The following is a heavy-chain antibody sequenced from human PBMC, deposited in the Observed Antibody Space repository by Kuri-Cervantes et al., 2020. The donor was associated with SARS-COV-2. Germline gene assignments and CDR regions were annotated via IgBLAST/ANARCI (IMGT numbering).Heavy chain of an antibody. D-gene: IGHD3-22*01. V-gene: IGHV4-59*12. J-gene: IGHJ3*02. CDR3: ARDWGDYYDNSGSDAFDI. Sequence: GSLRLSCTVSGGSISSYYWSWFRQPPGKGLEWLGYIYYSGSTNSNPSLKSRVTISVDTSKNQFSLKLSSVSAADTAVYYCARDWGDYYDNSGSDAFDIWGQGTMVTVSS. CDR2: IYYSGST. CDR1: GGSISSYY.